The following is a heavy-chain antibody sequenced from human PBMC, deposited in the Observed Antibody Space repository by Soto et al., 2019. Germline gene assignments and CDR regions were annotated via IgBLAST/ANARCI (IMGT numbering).Heavy chain of an antibody. CDR2: ISPMFGAA. J-gene: IGHJ4*02. V-gene: IGHV1-69*01. CDR1: GGTFNTYA. Sequence: QVQLVQSGAEMKKPGSSVQVSCQSSGGTFNTYAMNWVRQAPGQGPEWMGDISPMFGAANYAPKFQGRVTITAEESTGTSYMQLSSLSSAGTALYFCAREVQVHTPAFVYWGQGTLVTVSS. D-gene: IGHD3-10*01. CDR3: AREVQVHTPAFVY.